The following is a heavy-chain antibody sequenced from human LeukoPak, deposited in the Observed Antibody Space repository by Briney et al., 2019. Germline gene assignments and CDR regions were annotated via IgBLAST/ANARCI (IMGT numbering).Heavy chain of an antibody. CDR2: IYPGDSDT. V-gene: IGHV5-51*01. CDR3: ARTYYYDSSGYRAFDI. D-gene: IGHD3-22*01. CDR1: GYSFTSYW. J-gene: IGHJ3*02. Sequence: GESLKISCKGSGYSFTSYWIGGVRQMPGKGLEWMGIIYPGDSDTKYSPSFQGQVTISADKSISTAYLQWSSLKASDTAMYCCARTYYYDSSGYRAFDIWGQGTMVTVSS.